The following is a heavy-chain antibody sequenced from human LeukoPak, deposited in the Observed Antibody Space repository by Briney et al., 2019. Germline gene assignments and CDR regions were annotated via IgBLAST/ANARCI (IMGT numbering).Heavy chain of an antibody. CDR1: GGSISSYY. V-gene: IGHV4-4*07. D-gene: IGHD6-13*01. J-gene: IGHJ4*02. Sequence: SETLSLTCTVSGGSISSYYWSWIRQAAGKGLEWIGRIYTSGSTNYNPSLKSRVTMSVDTSKNQFSLKLSSVTAADTAVYYCARDKISAAGMDYFDYWGQGTLVTVSS. CDR3: ARDKISAAGMDYFDY. CDR2: IYTSGST.